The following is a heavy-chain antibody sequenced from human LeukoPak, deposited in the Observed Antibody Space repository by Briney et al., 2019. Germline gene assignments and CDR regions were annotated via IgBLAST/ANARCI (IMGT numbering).Heavy chain of an antibody. CDR3: AREWGSGIRVFDY. J-gene: IGHJ4*02. Sequence: SETPSLTCTVSGGSINSGNYYWSWIRQPPGKGLEWIGYIYYSGSTSYNPSLKSRVTISLDTSENQFSLRLSSVTAADTAVYYCAREWGSGIRVFDYWGQGTLVTVSP. CDR1: GGSINSGNYY. D-gene: IGHD3-10*01. V-gene: IGHV4-61*01. CDR2: IYYSGST.